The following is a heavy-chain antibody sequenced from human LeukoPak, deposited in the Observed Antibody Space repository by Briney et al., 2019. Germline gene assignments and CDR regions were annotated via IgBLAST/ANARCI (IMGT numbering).Heavy chain of an antibody. CDR1: GGSFSGYY. D-gene: IGHD3-10*01. V-gene: IGHV4-34*01. CDR2: INHSGST. CDR3: AREPNYGSGISYYYYYMDV. J-gene: IGHJ6*03. Sequence: PSETLSLTCAVYGGSFSGYYWSWIRQPPGKGLEWIGEINHSGSTNYNPSLKSRVTISVDTSKNQFSLKLSSVTAADTAVYYCAREPNYGSGISYYYYYMDVWGKGTTVTVSS.